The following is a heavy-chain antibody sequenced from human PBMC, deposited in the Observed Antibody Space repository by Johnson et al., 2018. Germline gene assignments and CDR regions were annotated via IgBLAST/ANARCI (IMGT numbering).Heavy chain of an antibody. CDR1: GYSFPTYD. CDR2: MNPNSGHT. Sequence: QVQLVQSGAEVKKPGASXKVSCKASGYSFPTYDINWVRQATGQGLEWMGWMNPNSGHTGSAQKFQGRVTMTRDTPIRTAYMALSSLRAEETAVYYCARARDVGGTDFQHWGQGTLVTVSS. CDR3: ARARDVGGTDFQH. J-gene: IGHJ1*01. V-gene: IGHV1-8*01. D-gene: IGHD4-23*01.